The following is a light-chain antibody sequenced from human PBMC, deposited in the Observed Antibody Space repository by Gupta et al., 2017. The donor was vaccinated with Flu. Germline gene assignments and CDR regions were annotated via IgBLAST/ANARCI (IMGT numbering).Light chain of an antibody. J-gene: IGKJ4*01. V-gene: IGKV1-39*01. CDR3: KQSYSTPRT. Sequence: DIQMTQSSSSLSASVGARVTITCRASQSISSYLNWYQQKPGKAPKLLIYAASSLQSGVPSRFSGSGSGTDFTLNISSLQPEDFATYYCKQSYSTPRTFGGGTKVEIK. CDR1: QSISSY. CDR2: AAS.